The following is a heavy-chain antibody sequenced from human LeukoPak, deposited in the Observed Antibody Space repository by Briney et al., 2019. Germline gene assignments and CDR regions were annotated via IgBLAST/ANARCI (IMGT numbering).Heavy chain of an antibody. Sequence: ASVKVSCKASGGTFSSYAISWVRQAPGQGLEWMGGIILIFGTANYAQKFQGRVTITADESTSTAYMELSSLRSEDTAVYYCARYSGYEGNWFDPWGQGTLVTVSS. CDR1: GGTFSSYA. CDR3: ARYSGYEGNWFDP. V-gene: IGHV1-69*01. D-gene: IGHD5-12*01. CDR2: IILIFGTA. J-gene: IGHJ5*02.